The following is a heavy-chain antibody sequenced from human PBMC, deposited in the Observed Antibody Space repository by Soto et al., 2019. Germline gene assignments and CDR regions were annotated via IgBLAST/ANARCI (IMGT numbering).Heavy chain of an antibody. CDR1: GGTFSSYA. Sequence: QVQLVQSGAEVKKPGSSVKVSCKASGGTFSSYAISWVRQAPGQGLEWMGGIIPIFGTANYAQKFQGRVTITADESTXXAXMXRSSLRSEDTAVYYCAYLWFGELGPDPYYYYYGMDVWGQGTTVTVSS. J-gene: IGHJ6*02. CDR2: IIPIFGTA. V-gene: IGHV1-69*12. CDR3: AYLWFGELGPDPYYYYYGMDV. D-gene: IGHD3-10*01.